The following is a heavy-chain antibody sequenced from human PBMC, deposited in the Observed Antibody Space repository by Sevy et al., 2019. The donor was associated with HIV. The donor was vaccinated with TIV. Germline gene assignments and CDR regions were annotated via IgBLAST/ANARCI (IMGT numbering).Heavy chain of an antibody. CDR3: ASTVDIVATSSDYFDY. D-gene: IGHD5-12*01. CDR2: ISAYNGNT. CDR1: GCTFTSYG. Sequence: ASVKVSCKASGCTFTSYGISWVRQAPGQGLEWMGWISAYNGNTNYAQKLQGRVTMTTDTSTSTAYMELRSLRSDDTAVYYCASTVDIVATSSDYFDYWGQGTLVTVSS. J-gene: IGHJ4*02. V-gene: IGHV1-18*04.